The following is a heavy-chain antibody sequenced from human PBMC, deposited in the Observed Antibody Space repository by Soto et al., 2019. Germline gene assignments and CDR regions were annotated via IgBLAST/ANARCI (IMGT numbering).Heavy chain of an antibody. D-gene: IGHD3-16*02. CDR1: GGSISSSSYY. Sequence: SETLSLTCTVSGGSISSSSYYWGWIRQPPGKGLEWIGSIYYSGSTYYNPSLKSRVTISVDTSKNQFSLKLSFVTAADTAVYYCARQGSAGYDYIWGSYRYTRFLFDYWGQGTLVTVSS. V-gene: IGHV4-39*01. J-gene: IGHJ4*02. CDR2: IYYSGST. CDR3: ARQGSAGYDYIWGSYRYTRFLFDY.